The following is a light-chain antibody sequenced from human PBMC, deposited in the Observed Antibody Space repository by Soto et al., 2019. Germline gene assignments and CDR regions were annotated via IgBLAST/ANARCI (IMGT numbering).Light chain of an antibody. V-gene: IGKV4-1*01. CDR2: WAS. Sequence: DIVMTQSTDSLAVSLGERATIHCKSSQTVFYDFRNRDSLAWFQQKPGHSPKLLIHWASTRESWVPDRFSGSGSGPAFTLTLNHFQGEDGAVYDFQQYFSTPITFGGGTNVDI. CDR1: QTVFYDFRNRDS. CDR3: QQYFSTPIT. J-gene: IGKJ4*01.